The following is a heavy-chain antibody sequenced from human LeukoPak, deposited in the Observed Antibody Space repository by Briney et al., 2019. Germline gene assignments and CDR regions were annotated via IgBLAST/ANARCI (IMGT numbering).Heavy chain of an antibody. D-gene: IGHD3-3*02. V-gene: IGHV3-9*01. CDR3: AKDAVHFTDGGYYYYYMDV. CDR1: GFTFSSYA. J-gene: IGHJ6*03. CDR2: ISWNSGSI. Sequence: GGSLRLSCAASGFTFSSYAMSWVRQAPGKGLEWVSGISWNSGSIGYADSVKGRFTISRDNAKNSLYLQMNSLRAEDTALYYCAKDAVHFTDGGYYYYYMDVWGKGTTVTVSS.